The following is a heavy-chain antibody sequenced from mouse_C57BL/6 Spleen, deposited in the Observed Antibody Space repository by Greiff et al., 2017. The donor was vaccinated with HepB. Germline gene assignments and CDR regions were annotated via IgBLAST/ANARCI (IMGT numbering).Heavy chain of an antibody. CDR1: GFTFSSYG. CDR3: AREDYYGSSYWWYFDV. Sequence: EVMLVESGGDLVKPGGSLKLSCAASGFTFSSYGMSWVRQTPDKRLEWVATISSGGSYTYYPDSVKGRFTISRDNAKNTLYLQMSSLKSEDTAMYYCAREDYYGSSYWWYFDVWGTGTTVTVSS. J-gene: IGHJ1*03. CDR2: ISSGGSYT. D-gene: IGHD1-1*01. V-gene: IGHV5-6*02.